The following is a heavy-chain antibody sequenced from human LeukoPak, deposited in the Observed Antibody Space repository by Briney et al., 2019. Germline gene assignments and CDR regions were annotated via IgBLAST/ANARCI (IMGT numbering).Heavy chain of an antibody. CDR3: IGYGGYSF. J-gene: IGHJ4*02. D-gene: IGHD4-23*01. Sequence: PGGSLRLSCTASRFYFSTYDMNWVRQAPGKGLEWVAVISYDGSNKYYADSVKGRFTISRDNSKNTLYLQMNSLRAEDTAVYYCIGYGGYSFWGQGTLVTVSS. CDR2: ISYDGSNK. V-gene: IGHV3-30-3*01. CDR1: RFYFSTYD.